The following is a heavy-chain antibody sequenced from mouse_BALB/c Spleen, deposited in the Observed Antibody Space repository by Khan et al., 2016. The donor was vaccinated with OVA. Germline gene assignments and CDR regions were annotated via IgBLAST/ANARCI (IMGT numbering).Heavy chain of an antibody. D-gene: IGHD2-14*01. Sequence: EVELVESGGGSVKPGGSLKLSCAVSGFTFSSYAMSWVRQTPEKRLEWVASISSGGSNYYPDSVKGRFTISRDNARNILYLKMSSLRSEDMAMYYCAREAYRYDEYYFDYWGQGTTLTVSS. CDR2: ISSGGSN. V-gene: IGHV5-6-5*01. J-gene: IGHJ2*01. CDR1: GFTFSSYA. CDR3: AREAYRYDEYYFDY.